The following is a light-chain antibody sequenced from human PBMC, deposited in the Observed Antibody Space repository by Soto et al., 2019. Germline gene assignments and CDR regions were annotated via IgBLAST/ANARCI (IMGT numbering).Light chain of an antibody. Sequence: DIQMTQSPSSLSASVGDRVTITCQASQDISIFVNWYQQKPGKAPKLLIYKASTLKSGVPSRFSGSGSGTDFTLTISSLQHEDFATYFCQQSYSPPRTFGQGTKVDI. J-gene: IGKJ1*01. CDR2: KAS. CDR3: QQSYSPPRT. CDR1: QDISIF. V-gene: IGKV1-39*01.